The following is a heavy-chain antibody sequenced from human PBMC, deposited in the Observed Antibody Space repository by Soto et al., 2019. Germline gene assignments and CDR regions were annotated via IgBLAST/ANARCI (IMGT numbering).Heavy chain of an antibody. J-gene: IGHJ4*02. V-gene: IGHV3-30-3*01. CDR2: ISYDGSNK. Sequence: GGSLRLSCTASGFTFSNYGMHWVRQAPGKGLKWVAVISYDGSNKYYADSVKGRFTISRDNSKNTLYLQMNSLRAEDTAVYYCARGRDYLGGDFDYWGQGTLVTVSS. CDR1: GFTFSNYG. D-gene: IGHD3-16*01. CDR3: ARGRDYLGGDFDY.